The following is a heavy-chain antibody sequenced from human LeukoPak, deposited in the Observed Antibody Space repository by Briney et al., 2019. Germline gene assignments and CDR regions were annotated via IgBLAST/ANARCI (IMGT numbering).Heavy chain of an antibody. V-gene: IGHV3-21*01. CDR1: GFTFSSYE. CDR3: ARDRNLITMVRGNYMDV. Sequence: GGFLRLSCAASGFTFSSYELNWVRQAPGKGLEWVSSISSSSSYIYYADSVKGRFTISRDNAKNSLYLQMNSLRAEDTAVYYCARDRNLITMVRGNYMDVWGKGTTVTISS. J-gene: IGHJ6*03. CDR2: ISSSSSYI. D-gene: IGHD3-10*01.